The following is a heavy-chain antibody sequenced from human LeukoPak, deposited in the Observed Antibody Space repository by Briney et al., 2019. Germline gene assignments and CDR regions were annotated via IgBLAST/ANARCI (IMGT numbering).Heavy chain of an antibody. CDR3: ARVVRDCTNGVCYYYYYMDV. CDR1: GGSISSYY. CDR2: IYTSGST. V-gene: IGHV4-4*07. Sequence: SETLSLTCTVSGGSISSYYWSWIRQPAGKGLEWIGRIYTSGSTNYNPSLESRVTMSVDTSKNQFSLKLSSVTAADTAVYYCARVVRDCTNGVCYYYYYMDVWGKGTTVTVSS. J-gene: IGHJ6*03. D-gene: IGHD2-8*01.